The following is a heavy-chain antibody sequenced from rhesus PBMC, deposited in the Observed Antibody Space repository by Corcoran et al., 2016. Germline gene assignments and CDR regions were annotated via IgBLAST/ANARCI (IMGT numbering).Heavy chain of an antibody. CDR3: TRGAAAGTHLDY. Sequence: QVQLVQSGAESKQPGASVKLSCKASGYTFTSYYMHWVRQAPGQGLKWIGLISPYHGNKGYAQNFQGRVTITTDTSTSTSYIELSSLRSEDTAVYYCTRGAAAGTHLDYWGQGVLVTVSS. CDR1: GYTFTSYY. CDR2: ISPYHGNK. D-gene: IGHD6-31*01. V-gene: IGHV1-1*01. J-gene: IGHJ4*01.